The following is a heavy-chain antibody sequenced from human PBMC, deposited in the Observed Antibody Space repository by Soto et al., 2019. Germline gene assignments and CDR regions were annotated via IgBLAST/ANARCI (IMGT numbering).Heavy chain of an antibody. CDR3: ARVVAYSGSYSLGYYSGMDV. Sequence: ASVKVSCKASGYTFTSYGISWVRQAPGQGLEWMGWISAYNGNTNYAQKLQGRVTMTTDTSTSTAYMELRSLRSDDTAVYYCARVVAYSGSYSLGYYSGMDVWRRGTTVTVSS. D-gene: IGHD1-26*01. CDR1: GYTFTSYG. CDR2: ISAYNGNT. V-gene: IGHV1-18*01. J-gene: IGHJ6*02.